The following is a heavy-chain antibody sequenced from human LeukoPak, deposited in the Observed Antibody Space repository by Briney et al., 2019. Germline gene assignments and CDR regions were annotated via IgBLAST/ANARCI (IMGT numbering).Heavy chain of an antibody. CDR2: IIPIFGTA. V-gene: IGHV1-69*05. Sequence: GASVKVSCKASGGTFSSYAISWVRQAPGQGFEWMGRIIPIFGTANYAQKFQGRVTITTDESTSTAYMELSSLRSEDTAVYYCAICDSSGYYFVNAFDIWGQGTMVTVSS. D-gene: IGHD3-22*01. CDR3: AICDSSGYYFVNAFDI. J-gene: IGHJ3*02. CDR1: GGTFSSYA.